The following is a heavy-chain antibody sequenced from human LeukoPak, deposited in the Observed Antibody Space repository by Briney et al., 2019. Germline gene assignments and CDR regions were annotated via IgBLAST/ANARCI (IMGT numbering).Heavy chain of an antibody. CDR2: ISYDGSNK. CDR3: ARVAAVMYYDSSGPDY. CDR1: GFTFSSYA. Sequence: GGSLRLSCAASGFTFSSYAMHWVRQAPGKGLEWVAVISYDGSNKYYADSVKGRFTISRDNSKNTLYLQMNSLRAEDTAVYYRARVAAVMYYDSSGPDYWGQGTLVTVSS. D-gene: IGHD3-22*01. V-gene: IGHV3-30-3*01. J-gene: IGHJ4*02.